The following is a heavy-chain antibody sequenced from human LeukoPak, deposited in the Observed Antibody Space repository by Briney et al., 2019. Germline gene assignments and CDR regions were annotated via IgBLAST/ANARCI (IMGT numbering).Heavy chain of an antibody. CDR1: GFTFSSYG. CDR3: ARDFKGSYYFDY. J-gene: IGHJ4*02. Sequence: GRSLRLSCAASGFTFSSYGMHWVRQAPGKGLEWVAVIWYDGSNKYCADSVKGRFTISRDNSKNTLYLQMNSLRAEDTAVYYCARDFKGSYYFDYWGQGTLVTVSS. V-gene: IGHV3-33*01. CDR2: IWYDGSNK.